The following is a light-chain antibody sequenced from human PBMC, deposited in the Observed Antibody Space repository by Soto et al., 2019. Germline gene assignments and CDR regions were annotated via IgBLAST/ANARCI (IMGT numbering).Light chain of an antibody. CDR3: SSYTTSSTLV. CDR2: EVS. Sequence: QSALTQPASVSGSPGQSITIFCSGTSSDVGAYKFVSWYRHHPGKAPQVMIYEVSNRPSGVSNRFSGSKSGNTASLTISGLQPKDEGDYYCSSYTTSSTLVFGGGTKLTVL. CDR1: SSDVGAYKF. V-gene: IGLV2-14*01. J-gene: IGLJ2*01.